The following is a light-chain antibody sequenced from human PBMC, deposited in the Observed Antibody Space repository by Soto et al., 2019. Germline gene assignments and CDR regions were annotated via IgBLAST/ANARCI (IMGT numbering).Light chain of an antibody. V-gene: IGKV1-9*01. Sequence: DIQLTQSPSFLSASVGDRVTVTCRASQGINSYLAWYQQKPGKAPKLLIYTASTLQSGVPSRFSGSGSGTEFTLTITSLQPEDFEAYYCQQLNSYPLTLGGGTKVDIK. CDR3: QQLNSYPLT. CDR2: TAS. CDR1: QGINSY. J-gene: IGKJ4*01.